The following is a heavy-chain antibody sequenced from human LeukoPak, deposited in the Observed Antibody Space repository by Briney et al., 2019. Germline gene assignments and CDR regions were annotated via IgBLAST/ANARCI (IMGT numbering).Heavy chain of an antibody. Sequence: GGSLRLSCAASGFTVSSNYMSWVRQAPGKGLEWVSVIYSGGSTNYADSVKGRFTISRDNSKNTLYLQMNSLRAEDTAVYYCASTDYGGNFDAFDIWGQGTMVTVSS. CDR2: IYSGGST. D-gene: IGHD4-23*01. J-gene: IGHJ3*02. CDR1: GFTVSSNY. V-gene: IGHV3-53*01. CDR3: ASTDYGGNFDAFDI.